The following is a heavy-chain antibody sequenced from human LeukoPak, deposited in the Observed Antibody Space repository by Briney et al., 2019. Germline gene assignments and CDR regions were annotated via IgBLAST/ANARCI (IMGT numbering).Heavy chain of an antibody. J-gene: IGHJ1*01. CDR3: ARYCSSTSCYGEYFQH. Sequence: GGSLRLSCAASGFTVSSNYMSWVRQAPGKGLEWVSVIYSGGSTYYADSVKGRFTISRDNSKNTLYLQMNSLRAEDTAVYYCARYCSSTSCYGEYFQHWGQGTLVTVSS. CDR1: GFTVSSNY. V-gene: IGHV3-66*01. D-gene: IGHD2-2*01. CDR2: IYSGGST.